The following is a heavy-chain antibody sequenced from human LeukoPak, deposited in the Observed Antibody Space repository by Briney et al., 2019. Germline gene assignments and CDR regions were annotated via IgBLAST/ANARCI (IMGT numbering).Heavy chain of an antibody. V-gene: IGHV1-69*05. CDR1: GGTFSSYA. J-gene: IGHJ4*02. CDR3: ARANSSSWEYYFDY. D-gene: IGHD6-13*01. Sequence: ASVKVSCKASGGTFSSYAISWVRQAPGQGLEWIGGIIPIFGTANYAQKFQGRVTITTDESTSTAYMELSSLRSEDTAVYYCARANSSSWEYYFDYWGQGTLVTVSS. CDR2: IIPIFGTA.